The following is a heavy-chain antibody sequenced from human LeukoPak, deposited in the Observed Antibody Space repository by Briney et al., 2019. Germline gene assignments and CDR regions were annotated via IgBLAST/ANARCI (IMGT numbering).Heavy chain of an antibody. D-gene: IGHD1-1*01. Sequence: GGSLRLSCAASGFTFSSYGMHWVRQAPGKGLEWVAVIWYDGSNKYYADSVKGRFTISRDNSKNTLYLQMNSLRAEDTAVYYCARDWNWKSFFDYWGQGTLVTVSS. J-gene: IGHJ4*02. CDR2: IWYDGSNK. CDR3: ARDWNWKSFFDY. CDR1: GFTFSSYG. V-gene: IGHV3-33*01.